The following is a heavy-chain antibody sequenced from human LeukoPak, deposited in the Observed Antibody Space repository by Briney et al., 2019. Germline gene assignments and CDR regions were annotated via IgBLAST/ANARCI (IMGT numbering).Heavy chain of an antibody. Sequence: ASVKVSCKASGYTFTTYYIHWVRQAPGQGLEWVGIIKPSGGSTNYAQKFQGRVTMTRDTSTNTVYMEVSSLTSDDTAIYYCARGLGSGNYYGYWGQGTLVTVSS. CDR2: IKPSGGST. D-gene: IGHD1-26*01. V-gene: IGHV1-46*01. J-gene: IGHJ4*02. CDR3: ARGLGSGNYYGY. CDR1: GYTFTTYY.